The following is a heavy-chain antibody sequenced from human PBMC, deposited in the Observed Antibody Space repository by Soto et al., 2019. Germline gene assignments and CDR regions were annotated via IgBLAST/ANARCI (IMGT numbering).Heavy chain of an antibody. V-gene: IGHV3-15*07. J-gene: IGHJ6*02. CDR3: TTDSRSSSSGKSYYYGMDV. CDR2: IRSKSDGGTT. D-gene: IGHD6-6*01. Sequence: GGSLRLSCAASGFTFSNAWMNWVRQAPGKGLEWVGRIRSKSDGGTTDYTAPVKGRFTISRDDSKNTLYLQMNSLKTEDTAVYYCTTDSRSSSSGKSYYYGMDVWGQGTTVTVSS. CDR1: GFTFSNAW.